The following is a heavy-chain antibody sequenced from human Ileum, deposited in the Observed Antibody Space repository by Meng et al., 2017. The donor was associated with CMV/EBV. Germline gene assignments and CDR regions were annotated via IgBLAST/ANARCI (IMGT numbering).Heavy chain of an antibody. V-gene: IGHV3-48*03. D-gene: IGHD3-3*01. CDR1: AFTFSSYE. CDR3: ARDGSPSFGVGIDAFDI. J-gene: IGHJ3*02. CDR2: ISSSGSTR. Sequence: GGSLRLSCAASAFTFSSYEMDWVRQAPGKGLEWVSYISSSGSTRYYADSVKGRFTISRDNAKNSLYLQMKSLRAEDTAIYYCARDGSPSFGVGIDAFDIWGQGTVVTVSS.